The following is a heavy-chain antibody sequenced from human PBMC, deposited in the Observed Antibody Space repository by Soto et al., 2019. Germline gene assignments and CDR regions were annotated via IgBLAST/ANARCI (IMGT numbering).Heavy chain of an antibody. D-gene: IGHD6-13*01. V-gene: IGHV4-59*08. CDR3: ATQYSNLSGWFDP. CDR1: GGSISSYY. CDR2: IYYSGST. J-gene: IGHJ5*02. Sequence: SETLSLTCTVSGGSISSYYWSWIRQPPGKGLEWIGYIYYSGSTNYNPSLKSRVTISVDTSKNQFSLKLSSVTAADTAVYYCATQYSNLSGWFDPWGQGTLVSVSS.